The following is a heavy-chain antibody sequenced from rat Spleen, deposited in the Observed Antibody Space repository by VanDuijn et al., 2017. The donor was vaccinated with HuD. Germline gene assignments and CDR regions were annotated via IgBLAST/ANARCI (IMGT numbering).Heavy chain of an antibody. Sequence: EVQLVESDGGLVQPGRSLKLSCAASGFTFSDYYMAWVRQAPTKGLEWVATISHDGGNTYYRDSLKGRFPISRDNAKSTLYLQMDSLRSEDTATYYCARRSNWGFDYWGQGVLVTVSS. CDR2: ISHDGGNT. V-gene: IGHV5-29*01. CDR1: GFTFSDYY. J-gene: IGHJ2*01. D-gene: IGHD5-1*01. CDR3: ARRSNWGFDY.